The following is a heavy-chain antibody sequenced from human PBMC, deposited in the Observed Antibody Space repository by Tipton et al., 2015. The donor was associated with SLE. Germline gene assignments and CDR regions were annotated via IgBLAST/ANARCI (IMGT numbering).Heavy chain of an antibody. J-gene: IGHJ6*03. Sequence: QVQLVQSGPEVKRPGASVKVSCKASGYTFTTYDIFWVRQATGQGLEWMGWLNPNTDNTGYARKFQGRVTMTRDTSISTAYMELSSLRSEDTAVYYCARDQSNDSYYYYYMDVWGKGTTVTVSS. D-gene: IGHD1-1*01. CDR2: LNPNTDNT. CDR3: ARDQSNDSYYYYYMDV. CDR1: GYTFTTYD. V-gene: IGHV1-8*01.